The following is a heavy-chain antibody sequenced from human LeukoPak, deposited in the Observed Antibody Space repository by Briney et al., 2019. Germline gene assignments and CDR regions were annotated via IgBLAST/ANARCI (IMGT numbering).Heavy chain of an antibody. CDR3: AKDLPRSKSFDY. V-gene: IGHV3-48*03. CDR2: IESTSRNI. J-gene: IGHJ4*02. Sequence: GGSLRLSCVASGFSFSNYEMSWVRQAPGKGLECISYIESTSRNIRYADSVKGRFTISRDNAKNSLYLQMNGLRAEDTAVYYCAKDLPRSKSFDYWGQGTLVTVSS. D-gene: IGHD5/OR15-5a*01. CDR1: GFSFSNYE.